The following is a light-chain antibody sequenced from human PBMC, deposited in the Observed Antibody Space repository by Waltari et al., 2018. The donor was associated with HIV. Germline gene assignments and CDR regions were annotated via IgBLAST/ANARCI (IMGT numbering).Light chain of an antibody. V-gene: IGLV2-14*01. Sequence: QSALTQPASVSGSPGQSITISCTGPSSDVGRYNSVSWYQHPPGKAPKLMIYEGLERPSGISNRFSGPKSGNTASLTISGLQDEDEADYYCSSYTINNDYVFGTGTRVTVL. J-gene: IGLJ1*01. CDR2: EGL. CDR1: SSDVGRYNS. CDR3: SSYTINNDYV.